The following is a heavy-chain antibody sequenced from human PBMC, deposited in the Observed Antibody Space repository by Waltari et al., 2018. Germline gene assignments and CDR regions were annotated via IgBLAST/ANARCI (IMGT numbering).Heavy chain of an antibody. CDR2: VSAYNGNT. D-gene: IGHD1-7*01. J-gene: IGHJ2*01. CDR1: GYTFTSYG. CDR3: ARDWGGAGTTSGGVFDL. Sequence: QVQLVQSGAEVKKPGASVKVSCKASGYTFTSYGISWVRQAPGQGLEWMGWVSAYNGNTNYAQKLQGRVTMTTDTSTSTAYMELRSLRSDDTAVYYCARDWGGAGTTSGGVFDLWGRGTLVTVSS. V-gene: IGHV1-18*01.